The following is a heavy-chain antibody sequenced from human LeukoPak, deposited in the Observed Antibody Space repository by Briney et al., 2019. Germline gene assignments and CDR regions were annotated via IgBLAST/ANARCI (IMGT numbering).Heavy chain of an antibody. Sequence: GGSLRLSCAASGFTVSSNYMHWVRQAPRKGLEWVSVIYSGGSTYYADSVKGRFTISRDNSKSTVFLQMNSLRAEDTAVYYCAKDGVGSPGDYWGQGTLVTVSS. J-gene: IGHJ4*02. CDR1: GFTVSSNY. CDR2: IYSGGST. CDR3: AKDGVGSPGDY. D-gene: IGHD2-8*01. V-gene: IGHV3-53*01.